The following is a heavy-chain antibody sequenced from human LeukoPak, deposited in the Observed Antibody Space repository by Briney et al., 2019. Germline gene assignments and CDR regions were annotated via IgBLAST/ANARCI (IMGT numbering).Heavy chain of an antibody. CDR1: GFTFSTYG. V-gene: IGHV3-74*01. CDR2: INSDGSRT. J-gene: IGHJ6*04. CDR3: AELGITMIGGV. D-gene: IGHD3-10*02. Sequence: GGSLRLSCATSGFTFSTYGMHWVRQAPGKGLEWVSRINSDGSRTNYADSVKGRFTVSRDNSKNTLYVQMNSLGVEDTAVYYCAELGITMIGGVWGKGTTVTISS.